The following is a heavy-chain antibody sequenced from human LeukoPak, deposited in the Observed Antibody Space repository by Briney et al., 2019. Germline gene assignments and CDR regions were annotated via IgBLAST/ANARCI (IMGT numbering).Heavy chain of an antibody. CDR2: ISANNNNT. J-gene: IGHJ4*02. CDR1: GYSFTTYG. CDR3: ARALYHTFDY. D-gene: IGHD2-2*01. Sequence: GASVKVSCKASGYSFTTYGISWVRQAPGQGLEWMGWISANNNNTDNVQKLRGRVTMTTDTSTSTAYMELRSLRSDDTAVYYCARALYHTFDYWGQGTLVTVSS. V-gene: IGHV1-18*01.